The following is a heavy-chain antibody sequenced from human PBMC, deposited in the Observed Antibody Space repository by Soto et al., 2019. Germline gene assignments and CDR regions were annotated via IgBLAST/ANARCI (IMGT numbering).Heavy chain of an antibody. J-gene: IGHJ4*02. CDR3: ARESEDLTSNFDY. CDR1: GFTFTRFS. Sequence: PGGSLRLSCAASGFTFTRFSMNWVRQAPGKGLEWVTSISSTTNYIYYGDSMKGRFTISRDNAKNSLYLEMNSLRAEDTAVYYCARESEDLTSNFDYWGQGTLVTVSS. V-gene: IGHV3-21*06. CDR2: ISSTTNYI.